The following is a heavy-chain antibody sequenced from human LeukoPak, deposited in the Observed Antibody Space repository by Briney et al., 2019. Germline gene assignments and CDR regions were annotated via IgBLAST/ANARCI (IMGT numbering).Heavy chain of an antibody. D-gene: IGHD2-2*01. Sequence: AGGSLRLSCAASGFTFSSYGMHWVRQAPGKGLEWVAVISHDGSNKYYADSVKGRFTISRDNSKNTLYLQMNSLRAEDTAVYYCAIPRRDIVVVPAAIDYWGQGTLVTVSS. J-gene: IGHJ4*02. CDR3: AIPRRDIVVVPAAIDY. V-gene: IGHV3-30*03. CDR2: ISHDGSNK. CDR1: GFTFSSYG.